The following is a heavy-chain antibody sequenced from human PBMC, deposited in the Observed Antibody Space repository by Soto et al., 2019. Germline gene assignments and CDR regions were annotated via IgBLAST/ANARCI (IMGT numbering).Heavy chain of an antibody. V-gene: IGHV3-9*01. Sequence: GGSLRLSCAASGFTFDDYAMHWVRQAPGKGLEWVSGISWNSGSIGYADSVKGRFTISRDNAKNSLYLQMNSLRAEDTALYYCAKVSSGYDYGGPFIYWGQGTLVTVSS. CDR2: ISWNSGSI. D-gene: IGHD5-12*01. J-gene: IGHJ4*02. CDR1: GFTFDDYA. CDR3: AKVSSGYDYGGPFIY.